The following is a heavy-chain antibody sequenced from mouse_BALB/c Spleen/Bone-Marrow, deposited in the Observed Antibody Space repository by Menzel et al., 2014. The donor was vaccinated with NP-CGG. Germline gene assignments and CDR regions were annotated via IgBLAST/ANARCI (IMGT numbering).Heavy chain of an antibody. V-gene: IGHV14-3*02. J-gene: IGHJ2*01. Sequence: VQLQQSGAELVKPGASVKLSCTASGFNIKDTYMHWVKPRPEQCLEWIGRIDPANGNTKFDTKIQGRATGTPDTYCNTAYLQLCSLTSEDTAVYCCARGGNYYFYWGHGTTLTVSS. CDR2: IDPANGNT. CDR1: GFNIKDTY. D-gene: IGHD2-1*01. CDR3: ARGGNYYFY.